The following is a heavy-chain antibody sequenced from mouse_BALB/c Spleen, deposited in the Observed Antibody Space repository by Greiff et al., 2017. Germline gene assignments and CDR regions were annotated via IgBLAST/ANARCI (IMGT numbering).Heavy chain of an antibody. CDR3: ARNPYGHYRYYFDY. CDR2: IWSGGST. V-gene: IGHV2-2*02. J-gene: IGHJ2*01. CDR1: GFSLTSYG. D-gene: IGHD2-1*01. Sequence: QVHVKQSGPGLVQPSQSLSITCTVSGFSLTSYGVHWVRQSPGKGLEWLGVIWSGGSTDYNAAFISRLSISTDNSNSQVFFKMNSLQANDTAIYYCARNPYGHYRYYFDYWGQGTTLTVSS.